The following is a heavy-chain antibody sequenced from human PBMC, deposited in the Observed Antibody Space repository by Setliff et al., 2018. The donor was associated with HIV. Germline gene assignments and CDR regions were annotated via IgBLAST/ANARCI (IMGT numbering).Heavy chain of an antibody. D-gene: IGHD3-22*01. CDR2: IGTAGDT. Sequence: GGSLRLSCAASGFTFSSYEMHRVRQVTGKGLEWVSAIGTAGDTYYPGSVKGRFIISRENAKNSMYLQMNSLRAEDTAVYYCARVPSPSGIVVVSLWTTLGAFDIWGQGTMVTVSS. CDR3: ARVPSPSGIVVVSLWTTLGAFDI. V-gene: IGHV3-13*01. J-gene: IGHJ3*02. CDR1: GFTFSSYE.